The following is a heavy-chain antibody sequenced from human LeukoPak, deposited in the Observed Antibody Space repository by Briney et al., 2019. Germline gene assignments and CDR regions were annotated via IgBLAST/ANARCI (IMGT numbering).Heavy chain of an antibody. D-gene: IGHD6-13*01. CDR2: IKQDGSEK. CDR3: ARDHRSSSSWYYYYYYGMDV. Sequence: GGSLRLSCAASGFTFSSYWMSWVRQAPGKGLEWVANIKQDGSEKYYVDSVKGRFTISRGNAKNSLYLQMNSLRAEDTAVYYCARDHRSSSSWYYYYYYGMDVWGQGTTVTVSS. CDR1: GFTFSSYW. V-gene: IGHV3-7*01. J-gene: IGHJ6*02.